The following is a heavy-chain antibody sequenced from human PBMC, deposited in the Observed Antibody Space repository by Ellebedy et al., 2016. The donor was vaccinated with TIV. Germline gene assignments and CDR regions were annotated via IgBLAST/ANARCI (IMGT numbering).Heavy chain of an antibody. Sequence: SETLSLTCTVSGGSISSYYWSWIRQPAGKGLEWIGRIYTSGSTNYNPSLKSRVTMSVDTSKNQFSLKLSSVTAADTAVYYCARMYSSGWYGKNYYYYGMDVWGQGTTVTVSS. V-gene: IGHV4-4*07. CDR1: GGSISSYY. D-gene: IGHD6-19*01. CDR2: IYTSGST. J-gene: IGHJ6*02. CDR3: ARMYSSGWYGKNYYYYGMDV.